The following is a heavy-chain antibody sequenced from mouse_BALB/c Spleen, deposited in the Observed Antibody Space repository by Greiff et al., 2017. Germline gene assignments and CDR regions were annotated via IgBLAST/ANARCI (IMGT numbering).Heavy chain of an antibody. Sequence: QGQLKQSGAELVRPGVSVKISCKGSGYTFTDYAMHWVKQSHAKSLEWIGVISTYYGDASYNQKFKGKATMTVDKSSSTAYMELARLTSEDSAIYYCAREEYYGYSAMDYWGQGTSVTVSS. CDR2: ISTYYGDA. CDR1: GYTFTDYA. D-gene: IGHD1-2*01. J-gene: IGHJ4*01. CDR3: AREEYYGYSAMDY. V-gene: IGHV1S137*01.